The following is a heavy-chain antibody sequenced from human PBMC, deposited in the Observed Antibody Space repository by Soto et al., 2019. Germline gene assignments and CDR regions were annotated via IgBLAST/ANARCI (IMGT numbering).Heavy chain of an antibody. J-gene: IGHJ4*02. V-gene: IGHV4-30-2*01. Sequence: SETLSLTCAVSGGSISSGGYSWSWIRQPPGKGLEWIGYIYHSGTTYYNPSLKSRVTISVDRSKNQFSLKLSSVTAADTAVYYCARDLPQTFPFMDYGDYDTEVYFDYWGQGTLVPVSS. CDR2: IYHSGTT. CDR3: ARDLPQTFPFMDYGDYDTEVYFDY. D-gene: IGHD4-17*01. CDR1: GGSISSGGYS.